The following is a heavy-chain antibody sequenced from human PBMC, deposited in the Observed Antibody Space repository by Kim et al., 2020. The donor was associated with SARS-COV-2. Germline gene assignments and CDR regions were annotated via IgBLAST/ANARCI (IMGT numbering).Heavy chain of an antibody. J-gene: IGHJ4*02. CDR2: INHSGST. CDR1: GGSFSGYY. D-gene: IGHD1-7*01. Sequence: SETLSLTCAVYGGSFSGYYWSWIRQPPGKGLEWIGEINHSGSTNYNPSLKSRVTISVDTSKNQFSLKLSSVTAADTAVYYCARVGITGTTGGVDCWGQGTLVTVSS. V-gene: IGHV4-34*01. CDR3: ARVGITGTTGGVDC.